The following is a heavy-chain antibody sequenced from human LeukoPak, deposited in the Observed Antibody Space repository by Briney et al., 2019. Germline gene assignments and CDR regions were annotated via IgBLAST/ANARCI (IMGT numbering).Heavy chain of an antibody. J-gene: IGHJ4*02. CDR2: IYYSGSP. V-gene: IGHV4-39*07. D-gene: IGHD1-26*01. CDR1: GGSLSNNNYY. Sequence: PSETLSLTCTVSGGSLSNNNYYWAWIRQPPGKGLECIGSIYYSGSPYYNPSLKSRVTISVDTSKNQFSLKLSSVTAADTAVYYCASLYSGSYDTGSFDYFNYWGQGTLVTVSS. CDR3: ASLYSGSYDTGSFDYFNY.